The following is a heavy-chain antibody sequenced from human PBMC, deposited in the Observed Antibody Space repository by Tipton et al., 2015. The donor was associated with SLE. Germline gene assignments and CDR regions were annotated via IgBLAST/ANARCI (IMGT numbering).Heavy chain of an antibody. J-gene: IGHJ4*02. Sequence: TLSLTCTVSGGSISSSGYYWGWIRQPPGKGLEWIGNIYYSGSTYYTPSLKSRVTISVDTSKNQFSLKVRSVTAADTAVYYCARHRRYFTVTDYIDYWGQGALVTVSS. V-gene: IGHV4-39*07. CDR3: ARHRRYFTVTDYIDY. CDR2: IYYSGST. D-gene: IGHD4-17*01. CDR1: GGSISSSGYY.